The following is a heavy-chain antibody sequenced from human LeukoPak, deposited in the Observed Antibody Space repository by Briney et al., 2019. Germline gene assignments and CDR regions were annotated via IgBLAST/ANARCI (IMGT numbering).Heavy chain of an antibody. Sequence: ASVKVSCKASGYTFTRYDFTWVRQAPGQGLEWMGWISTYNDNTNYAQKFQGRVTMTTDTSTSTAYMELRSLRSDDTAVYYCARLDRGGSGSRVIDYWGQGTLVTVSS. CDR3: ARLDRGGSGSRVIDY. CDR1: GYTFTRYD. CDR2: ISTYNDNT. D-gene: IGHD3-10*01. V-gene: IGHV1-18*01. J-gene: IGHJ4*02.